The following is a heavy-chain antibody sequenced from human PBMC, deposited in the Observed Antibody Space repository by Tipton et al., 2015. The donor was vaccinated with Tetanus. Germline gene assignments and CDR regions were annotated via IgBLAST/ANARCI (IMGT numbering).Heavy chain of an antibody. Sequence: SLRLSCAASGFSFNSYSMNWVRQAPGRGLEWVSYIRRSSQTIYYADSVKGRFIISRDNAKNSLYLQMNSLRDEDAAVYYCVRDRCADDSCSFDYWGQGTLVTVSS. CDR2: IRRSSQTI. V-gene: IGHV3-48*02. CDR3: VRDRCADDSCSFDY. CDR1: GFSFNSYS. D-gene: IGHD3-10*02. J-gene: IGHJ4*02.